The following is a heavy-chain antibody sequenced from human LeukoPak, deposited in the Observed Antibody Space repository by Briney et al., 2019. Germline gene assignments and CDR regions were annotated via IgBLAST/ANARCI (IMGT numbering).Heavy chain of an antibody. CDR2: IKSKTDGGTT. D-gene: IGHD2-2*01. CDR3: TPPSVVSTWYNWFDP. J-gene: IGHJ5*02. Sequence: GGSLRPAQPAAGFSVAKAWMGSVRQAPGKGLEWVGRIKSKTDGGTTDYAAPVKGRFTISRDDSKNTLYLQMNSLKTEDTAVYYCTPPSVVSTWYNWFDPWGQGTLSPSPQ. CDR1: GFSVAKAW. V-gene: IGHV3-15*01.